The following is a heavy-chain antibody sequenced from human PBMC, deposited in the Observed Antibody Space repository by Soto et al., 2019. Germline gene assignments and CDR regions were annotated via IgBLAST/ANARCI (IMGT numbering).Heavy chain of an antibody. V-gene: IGHV4-59*01. J-gene: IGHJ6*02. CDR1: GGSIGGDS. D-gene: IGHD2-8*01. CDR2: IYHSGSA. CDR3: ARAGIVQVSYAMDV. Sequence: SETLSLTCAVSGGSIGGDSWSWIRQSPGKGLDFIGYIYHSGSANYNPSLKSRVTISMDTSKNQFSLRLSSVTAADTAVYYCARAGIVQVSYAMDVWGQGTTVTVSS.